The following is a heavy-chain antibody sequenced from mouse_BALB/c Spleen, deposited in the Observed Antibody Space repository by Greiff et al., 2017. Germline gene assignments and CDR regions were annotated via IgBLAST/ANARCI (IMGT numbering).Heavy chain of an antibody. V-gene: IGHV14-3*02. J-gene: IGHJ4*01. CDR1: GFNIKDTY. CDR3: ARFGDAIYYYAMDY. D-gene: IGHD2-13*01. Sequence: EVQLQQSGAELVKPGASVKLSCTASGFNIKDTYMHWVKQRPEQGLEWIGRIDPANGNTKYDPKFQGKATITADTSSNTAYLQLSSLTSEDTAVYYCARFGDAIYYYAMDYWGQGTSVTVSS. CDR2: IDPANGNT.